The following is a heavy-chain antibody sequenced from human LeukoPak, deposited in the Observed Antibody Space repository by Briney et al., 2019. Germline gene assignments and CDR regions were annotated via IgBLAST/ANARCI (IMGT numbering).Heavy chain of an antibody. CDR2: INSDGSST. CDR3: ARDSTRYYYYMDV. J-gene: IGHJ6*03. D-gene: IGHD1-1*01. CDR1: GFTFSSYW. V-gene: IGHV3-74*01. Sequence: GGSLGLSCAASGFTFSSYWMHWVRQAPGKGLVWVSRINSDGSSTSYADSVKGRFTISRDNAKNTLYLQMNSLRAEDTAVYYCARDSTRYYYYMDVWGKGTTVTVSS.